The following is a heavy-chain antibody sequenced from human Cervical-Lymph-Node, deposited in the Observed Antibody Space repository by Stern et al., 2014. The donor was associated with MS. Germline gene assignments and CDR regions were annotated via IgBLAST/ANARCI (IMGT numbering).Heavy chain of an antibody. CDR2: ISDYNGHT. CDR1: GYTFTSYG. CDR3: ARERGYYETSGYYAMKDGY. D-gene: IGHD3-22*01. V-gene: IGHV1-18*01. Sequence: QVQLVQSGAEVKKPGASVKVSCKASGYTFTSYGISWVRQAPGQGLEYMGVISDYNGHTTYAQRYQGRVAMTTDTSTTTAYMELRSLRSDDTAVYYCARERGYYETSGYYAMKDGYWGQGTPVTVSS. J-gene: IGHJ4*02.